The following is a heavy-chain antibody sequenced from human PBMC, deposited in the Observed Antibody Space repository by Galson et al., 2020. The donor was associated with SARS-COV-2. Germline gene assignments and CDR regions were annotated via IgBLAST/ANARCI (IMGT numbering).Heavy chain of an antibody. J-gene: IGHJ6*02. V-gene: IGHV4-59*01. D-gene: IGHD3-10*01. CDR3: ARGGAGRCGELLAVLGYYGMDV. CDR1: GGSISSYY. CDR2: IYYSGST. Sequence: ETSETLSLTCTVSGGSISSYYWSWIRQPPGKGLEWIGYIYYSGSTNYNPSLKSRVTISVDTSKNQFSLKLSSVTAADTAVYYCARGGAGRCGELLAVLGYYGMDVWGQGTTVTVSS.